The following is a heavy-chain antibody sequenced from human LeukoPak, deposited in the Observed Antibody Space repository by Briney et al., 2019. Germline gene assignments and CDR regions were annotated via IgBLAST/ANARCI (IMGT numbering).Heavy chain of an antibody. Sequence: GRSLRLSCAASGFIFSSFAMHWVRQAPGKGLEWVAVISYDGDNDFYADSVKGRFSVSRDSSKKTVYLQMNNLRPEDTAVYHCGMAEWYGSGSYNLLFVFWGDKTLVTVS. V-gene: IGHV3-30*03. CDR1: GFIFSSFA. CDR2: ISYDGDND. D-gene: IGHD3-10*01. J-gene: IGHJ4*01. CDR3: GMAEWYGSGSYNLLFVF.